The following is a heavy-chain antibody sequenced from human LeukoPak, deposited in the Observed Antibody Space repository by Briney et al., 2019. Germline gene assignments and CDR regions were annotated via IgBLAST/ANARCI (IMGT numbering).Heavy chain of an antibody. D-gene: IGHD2-2*01. CDR2: INPNSGGT. J-gene: IGHJ4*02. V-gene: IGHV1-2*02. CDR1: GYTFTGYY. CDR3: ARDSIGYCSSTSCWRRATLDY. Sequence: ASVKVSCKASGYTFTGYYMHWVRQAPGQGLEWMGWINPNSGGTNYAQKFQGRVTMTRDTSISTAYMELSRLRSDDTAVYYCARDSIGYCSSTSCWRRATLDYWGQGILVTVSS.